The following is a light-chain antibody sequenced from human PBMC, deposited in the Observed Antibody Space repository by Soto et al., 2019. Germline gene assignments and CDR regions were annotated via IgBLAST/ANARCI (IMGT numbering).Light chain of an antibody. CDR1: QSVSNN. J-gene: IGKJ5*01. CDR2: GAS. Sequence: EIVMTQSPATLSVSPGERATLSCRASQSVSNNLAWYQQKPGQAPRLIIYGASTRATGIPARFSGSGSGTEFTLTISSRQSEDFAVYYCQQYNNWAITFGQGTRLEIK. V-gene: IGKV3-15*01. CDR3: QQYNNWAIT.